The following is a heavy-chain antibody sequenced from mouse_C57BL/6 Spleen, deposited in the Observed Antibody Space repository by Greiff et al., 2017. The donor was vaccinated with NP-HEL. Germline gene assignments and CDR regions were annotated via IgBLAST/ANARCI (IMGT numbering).Heavy chain of an antibody. CDR3: ARAYDYDVDFDY. J-gene: IGHJ2*01. V-gene: IGHV1-42*01. CDR1: GYSFTGYY. Sequence: VQLQQSGPELVKPGASVKISCKASGYSFTGYYMNWVKQSPEKSLEWIGEINPSTGGTTYNQKFKAKATLTVDKSSSTAYMQLKSLTSEDSAVYYCARAYDYDVDFDYWGQGTTLTVSS. CDR2: INPSTGGT. D-gene: IGHD2-4*01.